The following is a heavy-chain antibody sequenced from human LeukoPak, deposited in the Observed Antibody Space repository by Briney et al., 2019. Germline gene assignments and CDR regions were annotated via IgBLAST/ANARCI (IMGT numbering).Heavy chain of an antibody. Sequence: ASVKVSCKASGYTFTSYDINWVRQAAGQGREGMGWMNPNSGNTGYAQKFQGRVTMTRNTSISTAYMELSSLRSEDTAVYYCARAMYDFWSGYYTRFDPWGQGTLVTVSS. V-gene: IGHV1-8*01. J-gene: IGHJ5*02. CDR1: GYTFTSYD. CDR3: ARAMYDFWSGYYTRFDP. D-gene: IGHD3-3*01. CDR2: MNPNSGNT.